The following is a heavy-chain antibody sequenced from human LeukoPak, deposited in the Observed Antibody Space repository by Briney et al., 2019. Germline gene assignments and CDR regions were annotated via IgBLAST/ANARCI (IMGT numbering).Heavy chain of an antibody. V-gene: IGHV3-21*01. CDR1: GFTFSSYS. J-gene: IGHJ5*02. D-gene: IGHD6-13*01. CDR2: ISSSSSYI. CDR3: ASSGRIAWFDP. Sequence: GRSLRLSCAASGFTFSSYSMNWVRQAPGKGLEWVSSISSSSSYIYYADSVKGRFTISRDNAKNSLYLQMNSLRAEDTAVYYCASSGRIAWFDPWGQGTLVTVSS.